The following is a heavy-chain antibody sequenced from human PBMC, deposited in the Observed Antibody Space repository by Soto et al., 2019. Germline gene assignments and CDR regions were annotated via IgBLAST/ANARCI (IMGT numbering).Heavy chain of an antibody. V-gene: IGHV1-18*04. CDR1: GFTFTDYG. CDR3: AREYLDYYDTSGYYY. Sequence: ASVKVSCKPSGFTFTDYGITWVRQAPGQGLEWVGWISPYNGNTNYAQNVQGRVTMATDTSTNTVYMELRSLRSDDTAVYYCAREYLDYYDTSGYYYWGQGTLVTVSS. D-gene: IGHD3-22*01. CDR2: ISPYNGNT. J-gene: IGHJ4*02.